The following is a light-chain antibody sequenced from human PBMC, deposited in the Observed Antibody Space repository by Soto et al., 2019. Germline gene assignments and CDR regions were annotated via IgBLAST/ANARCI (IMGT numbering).Light chain of an antibody. CDR1: SANVGSYNL. Sequence: QSVLTQPASVSASPGQSITISCTGTSANVGSYNLVSWYQQHPGKAPKLLIYEVTNRPSGISDRFSGSKSGNTASLTISGLQAEDEADYHCSSYTSSSTVLFGGGTKLTVL. CDR2: EVT. V-gene: IGLV2-14*03. J-gene: IGLJ2*01. CDR3: SSYTSSSTVL.